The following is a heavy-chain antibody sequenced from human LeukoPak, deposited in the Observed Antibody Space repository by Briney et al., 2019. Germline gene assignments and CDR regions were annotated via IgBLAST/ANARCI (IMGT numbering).Heavy chain of an antibody. CDR3: ARMDIVVVPAATHSSYNWFDP. D-gene: IGHD2-2*03. J-gene: IGHJ5*02. Sequence: SETLSLTCAVYGGPFSGYYWSWIRQPPGKGLEWIGEINHSGSTNYNPSLKSRVTISVDTSKNQFSLKLSSVTAADTAVYYCARMDIVVVPAATHSSYNWFDPWGQGTLVTVSS. V-gene: IGHV4-34*01. CDR2: INHSGST. CDR1: GGPFSGYY.